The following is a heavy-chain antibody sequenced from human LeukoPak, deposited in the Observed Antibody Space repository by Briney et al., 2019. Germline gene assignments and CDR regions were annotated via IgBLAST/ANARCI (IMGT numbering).Heavy chain of an antibody. Sequence: SETLSLTCAVYGGSFSGYYWSWIRQPPGKGLEWIGSIYYSGSTYYNPSLKSRVTISVDTSKNQFSLKLSSVTAADTAVYYCARRYSYGPHFDYWGQGTLVTVSS. CDR2: IYYSGST. D-gene: IGHD5-18*01. CDR1: GGSFSGYY. CDR3: ARRYSYGPHFDY. V-gene: IGHV4-34*01. J-gene: IGHJ4*02.